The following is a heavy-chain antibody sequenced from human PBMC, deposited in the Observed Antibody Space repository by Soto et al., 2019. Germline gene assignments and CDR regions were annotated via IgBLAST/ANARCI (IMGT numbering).Heavy chain of an antibody. CDR1: GFPFSGYA. Sequence: PGGSLRLSCTASGFPFSGYAIHWIRKAPGKGLEWVSIISGSGSSRNYADSVKGRFTISRDNPRDTVFLQMNSLRAEDTAVYYCAKSYHGYYDHRLLFDNWGQGTLVTGSS. D-gene: IGHD1-26*01. CDR2: ISGSGSSR. CDR3: AKSYHGYYDHRLLFDN. J-gene: IGHJ4*02. V-gene: IGHV3-23*01.